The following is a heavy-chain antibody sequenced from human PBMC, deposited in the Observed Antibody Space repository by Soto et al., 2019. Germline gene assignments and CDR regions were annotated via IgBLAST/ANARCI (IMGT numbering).Heavy chain of an antibody. J-gene: IGHJ1*01. V-gene: IGHV3-23*01. D-gene: IGHD4-17*01. Sequence: GESLKISCAASGFTFSHFAMAWVRQAPGKGLEWVSNASGSWSGTYYADSVKGRFTISRDNSKNTLFLHMTNLRAGDTALYFCAKGRHGVEAAPDDWGQGTLVTVSS. CDR3: AKGRHGVEAAPDD. CDR1: GFTFSHFA. CDR2: ASGSWSGT.